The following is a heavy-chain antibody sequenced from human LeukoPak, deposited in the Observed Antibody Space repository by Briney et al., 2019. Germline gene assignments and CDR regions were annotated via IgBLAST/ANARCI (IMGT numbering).Heavy chain of an antibody. CDR3: ARGGGRSPRGYYYYYYMDV. V-gene: IGHV1-8*01. CDR1: GYTFTSYD. Sequence: ASVKVSCKASGYTFTSYDINWVRQATGQGLEWMGWMNPNSGNTGYAQKFQGRVTMTRNTSISTAYMELSSLRSEDTAVYYCARGGGRSPRGYYYYYYMDVWGKGTTVTISS. CDR2: MNPNSGNT. J-gene: IGHJ6*03. D-gene: IGHD3-10*01.